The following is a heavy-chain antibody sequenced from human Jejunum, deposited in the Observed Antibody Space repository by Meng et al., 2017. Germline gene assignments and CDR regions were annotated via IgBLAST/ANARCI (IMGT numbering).Heavy chain of an antibody. J-gene: IGHJ4*02. CDR3: ARVRTGYCDY. V-gene: IGHV3-74*01. CDR2: INVDGGTI. CDR1: GFTFSTYW. Sequence: EVQLVGSGVGLFQPGGSLMLSCAASGFTFSTYWMHWARQSPGKGLEWVSQINVDGGTITYADSVKGRFTISRDNAKNTLYLQMNSLRVEDTAVYYCARVRTGYCDYWGQGTLVTVSS. D-gene: IGHD4-17*01.